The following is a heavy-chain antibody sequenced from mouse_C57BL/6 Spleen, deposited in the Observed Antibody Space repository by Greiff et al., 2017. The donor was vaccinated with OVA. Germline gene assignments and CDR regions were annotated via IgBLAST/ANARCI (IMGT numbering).Heavy chain of an antibody. Sequence: EVKLQESGGGLVKPGGSLKLSCAASGFTFSDYGMHWVRQAPEKGLEWVAYISSGSSTIYYADTVKGRFTISRDNAKNTLFLQMTSLRSEDTAMYYCANCNYGRYYAMDYWGQGTSVTVSS. D-gene: IGHD2-1*01. J-gene: IGHJ4*01. CDR2: ISSGSSTI. V-gene: IGHV5-17*01. CDR1: GFTFSDYG. CDR3: ANCNYGRYYAMDY.